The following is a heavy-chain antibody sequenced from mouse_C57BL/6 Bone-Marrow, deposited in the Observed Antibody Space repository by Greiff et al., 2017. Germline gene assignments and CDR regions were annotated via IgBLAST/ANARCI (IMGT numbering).Heavy chain of an antibody. J-gene: IGHJ4*01. CDR3: ARPSRYALYAMDY. V-gene: IGHV1-69*01. CDR1: GYTFTSYW. CDR2: IDPSDSYT. Sequence: QVQLQQPGAELVMPGASVKLSCKASGYTFTSYWMHWVKQRPGQGLEWIGEIDPSDSYTNYNQKFKGKSTLTVDKSSSTAYMQLSSLTSEDSAVYCCARPSRYALYAMDYGGQGTSVTVSS.